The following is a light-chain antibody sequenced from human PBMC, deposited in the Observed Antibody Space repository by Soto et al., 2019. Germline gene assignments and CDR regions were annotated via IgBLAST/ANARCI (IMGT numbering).Light chain of an antibody. CDR1: QSVRSN. Sequence: EIVMTQSPATMSVSPGERATLSCRASQSVRSNLAWYQQKPGQAPRLLIYGASTRATGIPARFSGSGSGTEFTLTVSSRQSDDFATYYCQHYNSYSEAFGQGTQV. CDR3: QHYNSYSEA. V-gene: IGKV3-15*01. CDR2: GAS. J-gene: IGKJ1*01.